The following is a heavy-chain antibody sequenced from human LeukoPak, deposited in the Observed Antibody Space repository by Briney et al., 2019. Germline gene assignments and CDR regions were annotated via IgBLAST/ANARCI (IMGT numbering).Heavy chain of an antibody. J-gene: IGHJ4*02. D-gene: IGHD2-15*01. V-gene: IGHV3-48*03. CDR3: ARKDSAGDYFDY. CDR2: ISSSGSTI. Sequence: GGSLRLSCAASGFTFSSYEMNWVRQAPGKGLEWVSYISSSGSTIYYADSVKGRFTISRDNAKNSLDLQMNSLRAEDTAVYYCARKDSAGDYFDYWGQGTLVTVSS. CDR1: GFTFSSYE.